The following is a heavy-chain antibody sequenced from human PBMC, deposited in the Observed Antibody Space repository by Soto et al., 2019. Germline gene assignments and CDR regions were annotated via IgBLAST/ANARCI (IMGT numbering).Heavy chain of an antibody. V-gene: IGHV1-69*13. Sequence: ASVKVSCKASGGTFSSYAISWVRQAPGQGLEWMGGIIPIFGTANYAQKFQGGVTITADESTSTAYMELSSLRSEDTAVYYCASQNYYDSSGDYYYYGMDVWGQGTTVTVSS. D-gene: IGHD3-22*01. CDR2: IIPIFGTA. CDR1: GGTFSSYA. CDR3: ASQNYYDSSGDYYYYGMDV. J-gene: IGHJ6*02.